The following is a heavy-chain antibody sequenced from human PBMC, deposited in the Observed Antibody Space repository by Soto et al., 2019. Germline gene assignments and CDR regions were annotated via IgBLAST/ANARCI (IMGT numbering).Heavy chain of an antibody. J-gene: IGHJ6*02. CDR2: ISYDGGSK. V-gene: IGHV3-30-3*01. D-gene: IGHD1-26*01. Sequence: PGGSLRLSCAVSRFTFSDYAMHWVRQAPGKGLEWVAFISYDGGSKYYADSVKGRFTISRDISTNTLFLQMNSLRAEDTALYYCARDQVLGASTRLGFYYGMDVWGQGTTVTVSS. CDR3: ARDQVLGASTRLGFYYGMDV. CDR1: RFTFSDYA.